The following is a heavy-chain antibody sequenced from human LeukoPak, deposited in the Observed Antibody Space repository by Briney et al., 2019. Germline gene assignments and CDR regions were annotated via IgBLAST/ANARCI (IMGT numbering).Heavy chain of an antibody. CDR3: ARDPSIAAAGTLSGRDY. Sequence: GGSLRLSCAASGFTVSSNYMSWVRQAPGKGLEWVSVIYSGGSTYYADSVKGRFTISRDNSKNMLYLQMNSLRAEDTAVYYCARDPSIAAAGTLSGRDYWGQGTLVTVSS. D-gene: IGHD6-13*01. CDR1: GFTVSSNY. J-gene: IGHJ4*02. CDR2: IYSGGST. V-gene: IGHV3-66*01.